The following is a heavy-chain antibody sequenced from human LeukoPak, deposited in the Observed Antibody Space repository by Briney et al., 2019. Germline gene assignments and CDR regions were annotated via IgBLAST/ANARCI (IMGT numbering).Heavy chain of an antibody. D-gene: IGHD2-2*03. Sequence: GGSLRLSCAASGFTFSTYSMNWVRQAPGRGLEWVSSISSSSKYIYYADSVKGRFTISRDDAKNSLSLQMNSLRAEDTAVYYCARDLDIVVVPASGFSPWGQGTLVTVSS. CDR3: ARDLDIVVVPASGFSP. V-gene: IGHV3-21*01. CDR2: ISSSSKYI. J-gene: IGHJ5*02. CDR1: GFTFSTYS.